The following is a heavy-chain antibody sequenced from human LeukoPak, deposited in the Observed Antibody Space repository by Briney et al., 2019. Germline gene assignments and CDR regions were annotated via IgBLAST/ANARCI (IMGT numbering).Heavy chain of an antibody. CDR2: ILYDGNNK. Sequence: PGRSLRLSCAASDFSFSNYGMHWVRQAPGKGLEWVAVILYDGNNKHYADSVKGRFTISRDNAKNSLYLQMSSLRAEDTAVYYCARDLTGPFDYWGQGTLVTVSS. V-gene: IGHV3-30*03. J-gene: IGHJ4*02. CDR1: DFSFSNYG. D-gene: IGHD1-14*01. CDR3: ARDLTGPFDY.